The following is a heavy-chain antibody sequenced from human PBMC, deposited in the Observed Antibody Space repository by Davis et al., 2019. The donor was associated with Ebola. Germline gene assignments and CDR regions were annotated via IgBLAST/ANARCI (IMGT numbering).Heavy chain of an antibody. J-gene: IGHJ4*02. V-gene: IGHV3-30*18. D-gene: IGHD5-18*01. Sequence: GESLKISCAASGFTFSSYGMHWVRQAPGKGLEWVAVISYDGSNKYYADSVKGRFTISSDNSKNTLYLQMNSLRAEDTAVYYCAKDLVVYTAMALFDYWGQGTLVTVSS. CDR3: AKDLVVYTAMALFDY. CDR2: ISYDGSNK. CDR1: GFTFSSYG.